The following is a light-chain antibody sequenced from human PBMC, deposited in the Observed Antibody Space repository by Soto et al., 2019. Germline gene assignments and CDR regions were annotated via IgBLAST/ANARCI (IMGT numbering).Light chain of an antibody. CDR2: DVS. CDR1: NSDIGGYDI. CDR3: TSYATGGTHV. J-gene: IGLJ1*01. V-gene: IGLV2-14*01. Sequence: QSALTQPASVSGSPGQSITLSCTGTNSDIGGYDIVSWYQQHPGKAPKLMIYDVSIRPSGVSHRFSGSKSANTASLTISGVQPEDEADYYCTSYATGGTHVFGTGTKVTVL.